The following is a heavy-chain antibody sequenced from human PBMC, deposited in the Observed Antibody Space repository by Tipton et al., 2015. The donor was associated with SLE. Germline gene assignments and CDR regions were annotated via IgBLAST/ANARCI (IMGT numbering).Heavy chain of an antibody. D-gene: IGHD6-6*01. CDR3: ARGGGIAAPAY. Sequence: TLSLTCAVYGGSFSGYYWSWIRQPPGKGLEWIGYIYYSGSTCYNPSLKSRVTISVDTSKNQFSLKLSSVTAADTAVYYCARGGGIAAPAYWGQGTLVTVSS. CDR2: IYYSGST. J-gene: IGHJ4*02. V-gene: IGHV4-34*09. CDR1: GGSFSGYY.